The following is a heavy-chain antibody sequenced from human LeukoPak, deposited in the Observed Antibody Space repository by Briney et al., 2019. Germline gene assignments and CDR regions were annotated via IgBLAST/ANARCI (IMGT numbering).Heavy chain of an antibody. V-gene: IGHV3-21*01. Sequence: GGFLRLSCAASGFTFSSYSMNWVRQAPGKGLEWVSSISSSSSYIYYADSVKGRFTISRDNAKNSLYLQMNSLRAEDTAVYYCARLGYCTNGVCYSFDYWGQGTLVTVSS. CDR3: ARLGYCTNGVCYSFDY. J-gene: IGHJ4*02. D-gene: IGHD2-8*01. CDR1: GFTFSSYS. CDR2: ISSSSSYI.